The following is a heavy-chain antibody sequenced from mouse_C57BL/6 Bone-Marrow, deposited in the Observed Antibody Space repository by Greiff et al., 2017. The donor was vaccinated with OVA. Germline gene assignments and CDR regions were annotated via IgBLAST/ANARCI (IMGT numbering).Heavy chain of an antibody. D-gene: IGHD2-4*01. CDR3: SPRLRGTYVDY. CDR2: IDPENGDT. J-gene: IGHJ2*01. Sequence: EVQLQQSGAELVRPGASVKLSCTASGFNINDDYMQWVKRRPEQGLEWIGWIDPENGDTEYDSKFQGKATITADTSSNPVYLQLSCLTSEEAAVSYCSPRLRGTYVDYWGQGTTLTVSA. CDR1: GFNINDDY. V-gene: IGHV14-4*01.